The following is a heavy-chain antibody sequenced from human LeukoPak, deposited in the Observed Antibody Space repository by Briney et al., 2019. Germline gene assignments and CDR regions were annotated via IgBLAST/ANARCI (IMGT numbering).Heavy chain of an antibody. CDR2: INHSGST. CDR3: ARGRRGVVVPAAIDY. Sequence: SETLSLTCAVYGGSFSGYYWSWIRQPPGKGLEWIGEINHSGSTSYNPSLKSRVTISVDTSKNQFSLKLSSVTAADTAVYYCARGRRGVVVPAAIDYWGQGTLVTVSS. J-gene: IGHJ4*02. CDR1: GGSFSGYY. D-gene: IGHD2-2*01. V-gene: IGHV4-34*01.